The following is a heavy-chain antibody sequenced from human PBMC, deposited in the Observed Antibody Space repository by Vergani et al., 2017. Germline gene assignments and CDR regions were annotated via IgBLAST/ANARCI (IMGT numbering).Heavy chain of an antibody. CDR2: INHSGST. CDR1: GGSLSGYY. CDR3: ARGEVRGIAASRYYYYYYMDV. D-gene: IGHD6-25*01. J-gene: IGHJ6*03. V-gene: IGHV4-34*01. Sequence: QVQLQQWGAGLLKPSETLSLTCAVYGGSLSGYYWSWIRQPPGKGLEWIGEINHSGSTNYNPSLKSRVTISVDTSKNQFSLKLSSVTAADTAVYYCARGEVRGIAASRYYYYYYMDVWGKGTTVTVSS.